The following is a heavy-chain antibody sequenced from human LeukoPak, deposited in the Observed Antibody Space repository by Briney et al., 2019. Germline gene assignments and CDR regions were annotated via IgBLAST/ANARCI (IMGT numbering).Heavy chain of an antibody. Sequence: SETLSLTCTVSGGSISSYYWSWIRQPAGKGLEWIGRIYTSGSTNYNPSLKSRVTMSVDTSKNQFSLKLSSVTAADTAVYYCARESPPPMTTVTNYFDYWGQGTLVTVSS. J-gene: IGHJ4*02. V-gene: IGHV4-4*07. CDR1: GGSISSYY. CDR3: ARESPPPMTTVTNYFDY. CDR2: IYTSGST. D-gene: IGHD4-17*01.